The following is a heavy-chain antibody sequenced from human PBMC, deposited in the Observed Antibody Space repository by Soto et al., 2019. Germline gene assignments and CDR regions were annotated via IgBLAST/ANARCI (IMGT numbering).Heavy chain of an antibody. CDR3: AKDGGYCSGGSCYREVVEYFQH. V-gene: IGHV3-23*01. Sequence: GGSLRLSCAASGFTFSSYAMSWVRQAPGKGLEWVSAISGSGGSTYYADSVKGRFTISRDNSKNTLYLQMNSLRAEDTAVYYCAKDGGYCSGGSCYREVVEYFQHWGQGTLVTVSS. CDR1: GFTFSSYA. D-gene: IGHD2-15*01. CDR2: ISGSGGST. J-gene: IGHJ1*01.